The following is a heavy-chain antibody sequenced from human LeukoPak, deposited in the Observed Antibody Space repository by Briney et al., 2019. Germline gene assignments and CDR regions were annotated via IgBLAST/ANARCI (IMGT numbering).Heavy chain of an antibody. CDR2: INPNSGGT. CDR1: GYTFTGYY. D-gene: IGHD3-3*01. Sequence: ASVKVSCKASGYTFTGYYMHWVRQAPGQGLEWMGWINPNSGGTNYAQKFQGRVTMTRDTSISTAYMELSKLRSDDTAVYYCAVTRSFWYYFDYWGQGTLVTVSS. V-gene: IGHV1-2*02. CDR3: AVTRSFWYYFDY. J-gene: IGHJ4*02.